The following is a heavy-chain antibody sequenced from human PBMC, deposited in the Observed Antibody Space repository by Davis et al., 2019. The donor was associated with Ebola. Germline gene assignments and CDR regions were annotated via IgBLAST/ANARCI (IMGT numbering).Heavy chain of an antibody. Sequence: ASVKVSCKASGYTFTSYAMHWVRQAPGQRLEWMGWINAGNGNTKYSQKFQGRVTITRDTSASTAYMELNSLRSEDTAVYYCARDSRYSSTWFDPWGQGTLVTVSS. CDR3: ARDSRYSSTWFDP. J-gene: IGHJ5*02. V-gene: IGHV1-3*01. CDR2: INAGNGNT. D-gene: IGHD6-13*01. CDR1: GYTFTSYA.